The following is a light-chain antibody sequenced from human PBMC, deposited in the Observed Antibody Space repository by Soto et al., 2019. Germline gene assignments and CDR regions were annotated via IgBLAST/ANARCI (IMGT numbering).Light chain of an antibody. J-gene: IGLJ3*02. CDR3: ISYTSSSTWV. Sequence: QSALTQPASVSGSPGQSITISRTGTSSDVGGYNYVSWYQQHPGKAPKLMIYEVSNRPSGVSDRFSGSRSGNTASLTISGLQAEDESDYYCISYTSSSTWVFGGGTKVTVL. CDR1: SSDVGGYNY. CDR2: EVS. V-gene: IGLV2-14*01.